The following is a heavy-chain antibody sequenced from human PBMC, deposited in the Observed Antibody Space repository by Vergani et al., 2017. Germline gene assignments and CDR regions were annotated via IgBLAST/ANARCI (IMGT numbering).Heavy chain of an antibody. Sequence: EVQLLESGGNLVQPGGSLRLSCAASGFTFTNFAMTWVRQAPGEGLEWVSGISGSGGLTYYADSVKGRFTISRDNSKNTMFLQMNNLRAGDPAVYYCAKDNVPGYYDSSGYCDYWGQGTLVTVSS. CDR1: GFTFTNFA. V-gene: IGHV3-23*01. CDR2: ISGSGGLT. D-gene: IGHD3-22*01. CDR3: AKDNVPGYYDSSGYCDY. J-gene: IGHJ4*02.